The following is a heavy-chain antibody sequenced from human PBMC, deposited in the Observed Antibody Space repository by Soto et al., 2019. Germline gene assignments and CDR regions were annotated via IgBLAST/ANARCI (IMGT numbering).Heavy chain of an antibody. J-gene: IGHJ6*02. D-gene: IGHD2-2*01. CDR3: AGSVECSSTSCYVLLFNYYGMDV. CDR2: ISYDGSNK. CDR1: GFTFSSYA. Sequence: PGGSLRLSCAASGFTFSSYAMHWVRQAPGKGLEWVAVISYDGSNKYYADSVKGRFTISRDNSKNTLYLQMNSLRAEDTAVYYCAGSVECSSTSCYVLLFNYYGMDVWGQGTTVTVSS. V-gene: IGHV3-30-3*01.